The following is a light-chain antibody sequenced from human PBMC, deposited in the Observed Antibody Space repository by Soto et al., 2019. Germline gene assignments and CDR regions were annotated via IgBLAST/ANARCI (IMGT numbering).Light chain of an antibody. Sequence: DIQMTQSPSSLSASVGDRVTITCRASQSISSYLNWYQQKPGKAPKLLIYAASSLQSGVPSRFSGSGSGTDFTLTISSLQPEDFATYYCQQYYSYPRTSGQGTKVDIK. CDR1: QSISSY. V-gene: IGKV1-39*01. J-gene: IGKJ1*01. CDR2: AAS. CDR3: QQYYSYPRT.